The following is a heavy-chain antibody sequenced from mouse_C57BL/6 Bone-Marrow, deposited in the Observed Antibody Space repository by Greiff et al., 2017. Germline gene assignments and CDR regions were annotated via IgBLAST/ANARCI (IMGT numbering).Heavy chain of an antibody. CDR1: GFSLTSYG. V-gene: IGHV2-2*01. Sequence: QVQLQQSGPGLVQPSQSLSISCTVSGFSLTSYGVNWVRQSPGKGLEWLGVIWSGGSTDYNAAFISRLSIIKYNCKSQVLLKMNSMQAADTAIYYWARGGVWLRRSWYFEVWGTGTTVTVSS. CDR3: ARGGVWLRRSWYFEV. CDR2: IWSGGST. D-gene: IGHD2-2*01. J-gene: IGHJ1*03.